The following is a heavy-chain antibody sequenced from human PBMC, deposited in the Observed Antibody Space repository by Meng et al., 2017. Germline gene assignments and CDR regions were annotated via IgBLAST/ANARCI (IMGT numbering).Heavy chain of an antibody. V-gene: IGHV4-34*01. CDR2: INEFGST. Sequence: QVHIRQVGAGLWRPSRTLSLTCAVYGGSFSGYYWNWIRQPPGKGLEWIGEINEFGSTNYNPSLKSRVTILVDTSKNQFSLKLRSVTAADTAVYYCARQRGPDFWGQGSLVTVSS. CDR1: GGSFSGYY. D-gene: IGHD5-12*01. CDR3: ARQRGPDF. J-gene: IGHJ4*02.